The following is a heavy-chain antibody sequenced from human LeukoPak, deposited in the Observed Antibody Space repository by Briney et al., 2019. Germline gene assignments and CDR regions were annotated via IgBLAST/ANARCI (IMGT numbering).Heavy chain of an antibody. Sequence: PSETLSLTCTVSGDSMSSDSYFWSWIRQPAGKGLEWIGRSYSSGRTYYNPSIKSRVTISLDTSRNQFSLKLSSVTAADTAVYFCATARADYGDYNSFYYMDVWGKGTTVTVSS. D-gene: IGHD4-17*01. J-gene: IGHJ6*03. CDR1: GDSMSSDSYF. V-gene: IGHV4-61*02. CDR2: SYSSGRT. CDR3: ATARADYGDYNSFYYMDV.